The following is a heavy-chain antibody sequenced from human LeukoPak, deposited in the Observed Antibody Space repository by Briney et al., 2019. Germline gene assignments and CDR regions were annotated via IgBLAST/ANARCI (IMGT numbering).Heavy chain of an antibody. V-gene: IGHV3-9*01. Sequence: HPGGSLRLSCAASGFTFDDYAMHWVRQAPGKGLEWVSGISWNSGSIGYADSVKGRFTISRDNAKNSLYLQMNSLRAEDTALYYCAKDRGSSNLYYFDYWGQGTLVTVSS. CDR3: AKDRGSSNLYYFDY. CDR2: ISWNSGSI. D-gene: IGHD4-4*01. CDR1: GFTFDDYA. J-gene: IGHJ4*02.